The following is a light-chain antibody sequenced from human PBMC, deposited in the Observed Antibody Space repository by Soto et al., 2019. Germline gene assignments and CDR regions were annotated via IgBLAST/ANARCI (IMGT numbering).Light chain of an antibody. CDR2: DTS. V-gene: IGKV3-15*01. CDR1: QGIGDT. Sequence: EIVMTQSPATLSVSPGEGDTLSCRASQGIGDTLAWYQQKPGQTPSLLISDTSIRATGVPARFSGSRSGAEFTLTISSLQSEDFAVYYCQHYVTWPLTFGGGTKVE. J-gene: IGKJ4*01. CDR3: QHYVTWPLT.